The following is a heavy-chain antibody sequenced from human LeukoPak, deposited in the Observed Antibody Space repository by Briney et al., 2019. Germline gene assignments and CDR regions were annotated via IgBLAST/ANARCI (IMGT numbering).Heavy chain of an antibody. J-gene: IGHJ4*02. V-gene: IGHV1-18*01. D-gene: IGHD1-1*01. CDR3: ARGWNGHFDY. CDR2: ISGYNGNT. Sequence: GASVKVSCKTSGYTFTHYGITWVRQAPGQRLEWMGWISGYNGNTNYGQKFQDRVTMTTDTSTSTAYLELRSLRSDDTAVYYCARGWNGHFDYWGQGTLVTVSS. CDR1: GYTFTHYG.